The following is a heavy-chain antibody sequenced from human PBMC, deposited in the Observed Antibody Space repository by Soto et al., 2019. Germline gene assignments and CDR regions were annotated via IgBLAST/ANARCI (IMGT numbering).Heavy chain of an antibody. CDR1: GYTFTSYY. D-gene: IGHD5-18*01. Sequence: ASVKVSCKASGYTFTSYYMHWVRQAPGQGLEWMGIINPSGGSTSYAQKFQGRVTMTRDTSTSTVYVELSSLRSEDTAVYYCARGGLRYSYGSPYYYGMDVWGQGTTITVSS. CDR3: ARGGLRYSYGSPYYYGMDV. V-gene: IGHV1-46*01. CDR2: INPSGGST. J-gene: IGHJ6*02.